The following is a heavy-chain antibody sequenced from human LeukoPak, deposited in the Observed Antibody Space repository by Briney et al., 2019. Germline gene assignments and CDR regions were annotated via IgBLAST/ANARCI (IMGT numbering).Heavy chain of an antibody. CDR1: GFTFSSYAM. V-gene: IGHV4-4*02. CDR3: ARATPYDSSGYYYLYYYGMDV. D-gene: IGHD3-22*01. Sequence: GSLRLSCAASGFTFSSYAMSWVRQPPGKGLEWIGEIYHSGSTNYNPSLKSRVTISVDKSKNQFSLKLSSVTAADTAVYYCARATPYDSSGYYYLYYYGMDVWGQGTTVTVSS. CDR2: IYHSGST. J-gene: IGHJ6*02.